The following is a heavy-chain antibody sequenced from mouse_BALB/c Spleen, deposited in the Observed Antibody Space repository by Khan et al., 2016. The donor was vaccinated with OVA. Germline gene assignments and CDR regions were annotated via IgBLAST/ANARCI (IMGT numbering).Heavy chain of an antibody. J-gene: IGHJ3*01. CDR1: GYTFTSYW. CDR2: IYPGSGLT. V-gene: IGHV1S22*01. D-gene: IGHD1-1*01. Sequence: LQQPGSELVRPGASVKLSCKASGYTFTSYWMHWVKQRPGQGLEWIGNIYPGSGLTNYDEKFKSRASLTVDTSSSTVSMQLSSLTSEESAVYYCTRDYSYYYGSSPFAYWGQGTLVTVSA. CDR3: TRDYSYYYGSSPFAY.